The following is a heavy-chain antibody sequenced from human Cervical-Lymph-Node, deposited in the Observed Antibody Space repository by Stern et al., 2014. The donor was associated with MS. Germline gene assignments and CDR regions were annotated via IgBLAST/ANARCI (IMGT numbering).Heavy chain of an antibody. CDR1: RDTFRHYA. CDR3: ARDQGDYGSGSEDSWFDP. CDR2: IIPGLGTT. Sequence: QVQLVQAGDEVKKPGSSVKVACEASRDTFRHYALSWGRQAPEHGREWMGGIIPGLGTTSYAQKFQGRIPISADTSTNTLYMELSSLTFEDTAVYFCARDQGDYGSGSEDSWFDPWGQGTLVTVSS. J-gene: IGHJ5*02. V-gene: IGHV1-69*06. D-gene: IGHD3-10*01.